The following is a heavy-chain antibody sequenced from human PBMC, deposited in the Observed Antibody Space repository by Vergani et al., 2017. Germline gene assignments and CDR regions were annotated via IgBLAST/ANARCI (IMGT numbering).Heavy chain of an antibody. CDR3: AKEGIAVAYFDY. V-gene: IGHV3-21*01. D-gene: IGHD6-19*01. CDR1: GFTFSSYS. CDR2: ISSSSTYI. J-gene: IGHJ4*02. Sequence: EVQLVESGGGLVKPGGSLRLSCAASGFTFSSYSMNWVRQAPGKGLEWVSSISSSSTYIYYADSVKGRFTISRDNAKNSLYLQMNSLRAEDTAVYYCAKEGIAVAYFDYWGQGTLVTVSS.